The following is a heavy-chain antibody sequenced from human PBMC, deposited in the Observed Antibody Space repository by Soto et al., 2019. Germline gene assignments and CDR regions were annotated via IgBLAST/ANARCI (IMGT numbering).Heavy chain of an antibody. J-gene: IGHJ4*02. CDR2: IYPGDSDT. CDR1: GYRFTNYW. Sequence: GESLKISCKGSGYRFTNYWIGWVRQMPGKGLEWMGIIYPGDSDTRYSPSFQGQVTISADKSINTAYLQWSSLKASDTAMYYCARDYGSGTTSYEFDYWGQGTQVTVSS. CDR3: ARDYGSGTTSYEFDY. D-gene: IGHD2-2*01. V-gene: IGHV5-51*01.